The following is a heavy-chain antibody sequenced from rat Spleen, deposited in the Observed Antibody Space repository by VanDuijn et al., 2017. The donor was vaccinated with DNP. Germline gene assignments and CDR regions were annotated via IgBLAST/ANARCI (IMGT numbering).Heavy chain of an antibody. V-gene: IGHV5-17*01. CDR3: TRQNNYFDY. CDR1: GFTFSDYA. Sequence: EVQLVESGGGLVQPGNSLKLSCAASGFTFSDYAMAWVRQSPKKGLEWVATIIYDGSSTYYRDSVKGRFTISRDNAKSSLYLQMNSLKSEDTATYYCTRQNNYFDYWGQGVMVTVSS. J-gene: IGHJ2*01. CDR2: IIYDGSST.